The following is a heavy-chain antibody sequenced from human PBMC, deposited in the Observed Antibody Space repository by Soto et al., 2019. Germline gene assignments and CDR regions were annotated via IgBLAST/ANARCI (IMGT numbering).Heavy chain of an antibody. CDR3: GRRAMVYQYYFDY. V-gene: IGHV4-59*08. J-gene: IGHJ4*02. D-gene: IGHD5-18*01. CDR1: GDSISVYY. CDR2: IYYGGST. Sequence: PSETLSLTCTVSGDSISVYYWSWFRQPPGEGLEWIGYIYYGGSTNYNPSLESRVTMSVDRSKNQFSLRLTSVTAADTAVYYCGRRAMVYQYYFDYWGQGALVTVSS.